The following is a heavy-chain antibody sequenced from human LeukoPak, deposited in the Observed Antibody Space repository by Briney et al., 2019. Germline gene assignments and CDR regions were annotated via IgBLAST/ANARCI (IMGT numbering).Heavy chain of an antibody. D-gene: IGHD3-10*02. CDR1: GFTFRTYA. CDR2: ISGSGNGT. J-gene: IGHJ4*02. Sequence: GGSLRLSCTASGFTFRTYAMNWVRQAPGKGLEWLSGISGSGNGTYYADSVKGRFTISRDNSKNVVYLQMNSLTVEDAATYYCAKRTMFAFDSWGQGTLLIVSS. CDR3: AKRTMFAFDS. V-gene: IGHV3-23*01.